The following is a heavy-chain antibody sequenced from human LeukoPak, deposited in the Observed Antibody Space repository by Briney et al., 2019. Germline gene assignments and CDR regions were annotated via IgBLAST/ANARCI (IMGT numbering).Heavy chain of an antibody. J-gene: IGHJ4*02. Sequence: PGGSLRLSCTASGVTFSTSGVNWVRQAPGKGLEWVSAISGSGGSTYYADSVKGRFTISRDNSKNTLYLQMNSLRAEDTAVYYCAKDLGYYDILTGYSALHSFDYWGQGTLVTVSS. V-gene: IGHV3-23*01. CDR3: AKDLGYYDILTGYSALHSFDY. CDR2: ISGSGGST. CDR1: GVTFSTSG. D-gene: IGHD3-9*01.